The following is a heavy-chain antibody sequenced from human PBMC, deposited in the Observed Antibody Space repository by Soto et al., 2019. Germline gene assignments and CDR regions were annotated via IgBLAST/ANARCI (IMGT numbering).Heavy chain of an antibody. J-gene: IGHJ6*02. D-gene: IGHD6-13*01. CDR2: ISYDGSNK. CDR3: AKDAREGSSWYYYYGMDV. V-gene: IGHV3-30*18. Sequence: GGSLRLSCAASGFTFSSYGMHWVRQAPGKGLEWVAVISYDGSNKYYADSVKGRFTISRDNSKNTLYLQMNSLRAEDTAVYYCAKDAREGSSWYYYYGMDVWGQGTTVTVSS. CDR1: GFTFSSYG.